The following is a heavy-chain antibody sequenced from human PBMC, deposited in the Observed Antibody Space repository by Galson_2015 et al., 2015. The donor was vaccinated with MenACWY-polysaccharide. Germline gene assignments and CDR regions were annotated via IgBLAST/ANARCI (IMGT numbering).Heavy chain of an antibody. Sequence: SLRLSCAASGFTFSSYSMNWVRQAPGKGLEWVSYISSSSSTIYYADSVKGRFTISRDNAKNSLYLQMNSLRAEDTAVYYCARDDYGDIQNHDAFDIWGQGTMVTVSS. CDR2: ISSSSSTI. V-gene: IGHV3-48*01. D-gene: IGHD4-17*01. J-gene: IGHJ3*02. CDR3: ARDDYGDIQNHDAFDI. CDR1: GFTFSSYS.